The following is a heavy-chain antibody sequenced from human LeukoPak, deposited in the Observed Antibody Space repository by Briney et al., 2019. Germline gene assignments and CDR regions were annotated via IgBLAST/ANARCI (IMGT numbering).Heavy chain of an antibody. CDR3: ARDRLASWFDP. Sequence: SETLSLTCTVSGGSISSGGHSWSWIRQPPGKGLEWIGYIYHSGGGSTYYNPSLKSRVTISIDKSKNQFSLKLNSVTAADTAVYYCARDRLASWFDPWGQGTLVTVSS. J-gene: IGHJ5*02. V-gene: IGHV4-30-2*01. CDR2: IYHSGGGST. CDR1: GGSISSGGHS.